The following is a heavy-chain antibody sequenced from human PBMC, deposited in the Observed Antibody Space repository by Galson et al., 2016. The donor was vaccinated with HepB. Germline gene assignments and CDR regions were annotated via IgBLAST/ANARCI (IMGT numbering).Heavy chain of an antibody. J-gene: IGHJ5*02. D-gene: IGHD3-16*01. Sequence: SLRLSCAASGFTFSNFWMAWARQAPGEGLEWLATIKPDGSEEYYVDSVKGRFTISRDNSNNSLYLQMSILRAEDTAVYYCARGVGGSDRRHWLDPWGQGTLVTVSS. CDR1: GFTFSNFW. V-gene: IGHV3-7*04. CDR3: ARGVGGSDRRHWLDP. CDR2: IKPDGSEE.